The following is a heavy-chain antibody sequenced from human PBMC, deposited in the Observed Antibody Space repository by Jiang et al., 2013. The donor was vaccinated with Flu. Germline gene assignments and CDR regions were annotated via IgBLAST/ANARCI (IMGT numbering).Heavy chain of an antibody. J-gene: IGHJ4*02. CDR2: IDGGGRST. Sequence: VWISRIDGGGRSTSYADSVKGRFTISRDNAKNTVYLEMNSLRAEDTGLYYCIRDFPNSGDYWGQGTPVTVSS. CDR3: IRDFPNSGDY. D-gene: IGHD3-10*01. V-gene: IGHV3-74*01.